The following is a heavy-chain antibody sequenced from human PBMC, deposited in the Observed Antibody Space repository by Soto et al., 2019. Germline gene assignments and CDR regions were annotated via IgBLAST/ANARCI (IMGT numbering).Heavy chain of an antibody. CDR3: ARGAGIAVAAGYDYYYRMDV. CDR2: INSDGSST. J-gene: IGHJ6*04. V-gene: IGHV3-74*01. Sequence: WVRQAPGKGLVWVSRINSDGSSTSYADSVKGRFTISRDNAKNTLYLQMNSLRAEDTAVYYCARGAGIAVAAGYDYYYRMDVWGKGTTVTVSS. D-gene: IGHD6-19*01.